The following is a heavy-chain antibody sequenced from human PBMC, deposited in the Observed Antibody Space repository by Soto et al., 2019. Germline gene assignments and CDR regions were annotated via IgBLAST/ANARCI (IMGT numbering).Heavy chain of an antibody. V-gene: IGHV3-23*01. D-gene: IGHD1-26*01. CDR3: AKGIRWELPFDY. CDR1: GFTFSSCA. J-gene: IGHJ4*02. Sequence: GGSLRLSCAASGFTFSSCAMSWVRQAPGKGLEWVSAINDNGAKTYYADSVKGRFTISRDNSKNTLFLQMNSLRADDTALYCCAKGIRWELPFDYWGQGTQVTVSS. CDR2: INDNGAKT.